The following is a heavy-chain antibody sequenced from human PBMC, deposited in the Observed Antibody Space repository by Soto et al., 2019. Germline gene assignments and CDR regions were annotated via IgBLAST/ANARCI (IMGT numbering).Heavy chain of an antibody. CDR2: IYYSGST. D-gene: IGHD3-9*01. CDR1: GGSISSYY. CDR3: ARGSGDDILTGYPTGWFDP. V-gene: IGHV4-59*01. Sequence: SETLSLTCPVSGGSISSYYWSWIRQPPGKGLEWIGYIYYSGSTNYNPSLKSRVTISVDTSKNQFSLKLSSVTAADTAVYYCARGSGDDILTGYPTGWFDPWGQGTLVTVSS. J-gene: IGHJ5*02.